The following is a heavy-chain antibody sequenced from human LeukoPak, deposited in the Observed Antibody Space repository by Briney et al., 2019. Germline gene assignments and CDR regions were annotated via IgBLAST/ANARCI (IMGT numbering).Heavy chain of an antibody. CDR2: ISGSGGST. D-gene: IGHD2-2*02. CDR1: GFTFSSYA. CDR3: AKGSGSEGYCSSTSCYTSFDY. J-gene: IGHJ4*02. Sequence: PGGSLRLSCAASGFTFSSYAMSWVRQAPGKGLEWVSAISGSGGSTYYADSVKGRFTISRDNSKNTLYLQMNSLRAEDTAVYYCAKGSGSEGYCSSTSCYTSFDYWGQGTLVTVSS. V-gene: IGHV3-23*01.